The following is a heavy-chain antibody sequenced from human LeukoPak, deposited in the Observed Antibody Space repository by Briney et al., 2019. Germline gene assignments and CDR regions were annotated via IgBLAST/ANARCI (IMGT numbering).Heavy chain of an antibody. CDR3: AKDLYLTGYSFDY. Sequence: GGSLILSCAASGFTFSSYGMHWVRQAPGKGLEWVAVISYDGSNKYYADSVKGRFTISRDNSKNTLYLQMNSLRAEDTAVYYCAKDLYLTGYSFDYWGQGTLVTVSS. CDR2: ISYDGSNK. D-gene: IGHD3-9*01. CDR1: GFTFSSYG. J-gene: IGHJ4*02. V-gene: IGHV3-30*18.